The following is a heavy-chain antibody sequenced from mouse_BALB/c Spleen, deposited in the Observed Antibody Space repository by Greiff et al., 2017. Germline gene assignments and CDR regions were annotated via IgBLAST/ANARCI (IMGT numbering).Heavy chain of an antibody. D-gene: IGHD4-1*01. Sequence: EVKLVESGGGLVQPGGSMKLSCVASGFTFSNYWMNWVRQSPEKGLEWVAEIRLKSNNDATHYAESVKGWFTISRDDSNSSVYLQMSNLRAEDTGIYYSTRGTGPFAYWGQGTLVTVSA. J-gene: IGHJ3*01. CDR3: TRGTGPFAY. CDR2: IRLKSNNDAT. V-gene: IGHV6-6*02. CDR1: GFTFSNYW.